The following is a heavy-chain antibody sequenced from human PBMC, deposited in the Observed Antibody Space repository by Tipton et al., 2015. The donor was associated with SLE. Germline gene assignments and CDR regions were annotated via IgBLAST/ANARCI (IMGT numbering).Heavy chain of an antibody. J-gene: IGHJ5*02. CDR2: IYGGGRA. D-gene: IGHD3-16*01. V-gene: IGHV3-23*03. CDR3: AKDATGGDHGWFDP. CDR1: GFTFTKYA. Sequence: SLRLSCAASGFTFTKYAMSWVRQAPGKGPEWLSLIYGGGRAYYADSVKGRFTISRDNAKNSLYLQMNSLRAEDTALYYCAKDATGGDHGWFDPWGQGTLVTVSS.